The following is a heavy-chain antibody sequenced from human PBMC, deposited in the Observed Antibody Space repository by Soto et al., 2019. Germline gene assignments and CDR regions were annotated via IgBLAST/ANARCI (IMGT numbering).Heavy chain of an antibody. Sequence: QVQLQQWGAGLLKPSETLSLTCAVYGGSFSGYYWSWIRQPPGKGLEWIGEINHSGSTNYNPSLKSRVTISVDTSKNQFSLKLSSVTAADTAVYYCAGSSMSYYYYYMEVWGKGTTVTVSS. V-gene: IGHV4-34*01. CDR1: GGSFSGYY. CDR2: INHSGST. J-gene: IGHJ6*03. D-gene: IGHD3-10*01. CDR3: AGSSMSYYYYYMEV.